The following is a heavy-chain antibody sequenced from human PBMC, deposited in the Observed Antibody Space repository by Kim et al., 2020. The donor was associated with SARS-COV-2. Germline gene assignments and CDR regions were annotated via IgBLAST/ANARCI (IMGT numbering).Heavy chain of an antibody. Sequence: SETLSLTCAVYGGTFSGYYWSWIRQPPGKGLEWIGEINHSGSTNYNPSLKSRVTISVDTSKNQFSLKLGSVTAADTAVYYCARDCSSTSCQYPYYYYGMDVWGQGTTVTVSS. CDR2: INHSGST. V-gene: IGHV4-34*01. CDR1: GGTFSGYY. J-gene: IGHJ6*02. CDR3: ARDCSSTSCQYPYYYYGMDV. D-gene: IGHD2-2*01.